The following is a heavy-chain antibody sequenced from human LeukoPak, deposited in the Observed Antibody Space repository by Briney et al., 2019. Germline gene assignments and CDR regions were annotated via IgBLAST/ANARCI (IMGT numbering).Heavy chain of an antibody. CDR1: GFTVSSSF. CDR3: ASITLVDFDY. D-gene: IGHD3-10*01. J-gene: IGHJ4*02. Sequence: GGSLRLSCAASGFTVSSSFMSWVRQAPGKGLEWVSTLYSDGDPFYGTTYYADSVKGRFTISRDNAKNSLYLQMNSLRDEDTAVYYCASITLVDFDYWGQGTLVTVSS. V-gene: IGHV3-23*01. CDR2: LYSDGDPFYGTT.